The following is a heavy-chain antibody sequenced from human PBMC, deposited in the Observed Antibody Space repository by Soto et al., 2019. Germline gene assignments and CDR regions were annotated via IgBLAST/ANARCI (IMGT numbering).Heavy chain of an antibody. V-gene: IGHV4-30-2*01. CDR1: GGSINSGGYS. J-gene: IGHJ5*02. D-gene: IGHD3-22*01. CDR3: ARGGNYYDSSGSSWLDP. Sequence: SETLSLTCTVSGGSINSGGYSWTWIRQPPGKGLEWIGFIYHTGTTYYNPSLKSRVTISVDRSKNQFSLKLNSVTAADTAVYYCARGGNYYDSSGSSWLDPWGQGALVTVSS. CDR2: IYHTGTT.